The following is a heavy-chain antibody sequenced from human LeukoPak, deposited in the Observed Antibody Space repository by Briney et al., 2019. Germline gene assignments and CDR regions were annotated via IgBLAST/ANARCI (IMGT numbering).Heavy chain of an antibody. Sequence: PSQTLSLTCTVSGGSISCGGYYWSWIRQHPGKGLEWIGYIYYSGSTYYNPSLKSRVTISVDTSKNQFSLKLSSVTAADTAVYYCARVDRSSGGGNWFDPWGQGTLGTVSS. D-gene: IGHD2-15*01. CDR2: IYYSGST. CDR1: GGSISCGGYY. J-gene: IGHJ5*02. V-gene: IGHV4-31*03. CDR3: ARVDRSSGGGNWFDP.